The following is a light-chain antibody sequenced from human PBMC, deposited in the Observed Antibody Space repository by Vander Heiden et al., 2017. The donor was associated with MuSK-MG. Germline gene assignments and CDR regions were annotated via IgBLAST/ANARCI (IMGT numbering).Light chain of an antibody. CDR2: GAS. J-gene: IGKJ2*01. Sequence: DIQMTQSPSSLSASVGDRVTITCRADQSIGTFLNWYQLKPGKAPKALISGASHLWSGVPSRFGGGGYGTDFTLTITGLQPEDFAPYVCQQNDNNPMYTFGQGTKLEIK. V-gene: IGKV1-39*01. CDR1: QSIGTF. CDR3: QQNDNNPMYT.